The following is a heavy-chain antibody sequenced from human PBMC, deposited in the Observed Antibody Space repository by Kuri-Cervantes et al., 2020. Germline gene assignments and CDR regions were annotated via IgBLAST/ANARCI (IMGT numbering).Heavy chain of an antibody. J-gene: IGHJ6*03. CDR3: ASSGRGNFWSGYGVGGYYYYYMDV. D-gene: IGHD3-3*01. CDR2: INHSGST. CDR1: GGSFSGYY. Sequence: GSLRLSCAVYGGSFSGYYWSWIRQPPGKGLEWIGEINHSGSTNYNPSLKSRVTISVDTSKNQFSLKLSSVTAADTAVYYCASSGRGNFWSGYGVGGYYYYYMDVWGKGTTVTVSS. V-gene: IGHV4-34*01.